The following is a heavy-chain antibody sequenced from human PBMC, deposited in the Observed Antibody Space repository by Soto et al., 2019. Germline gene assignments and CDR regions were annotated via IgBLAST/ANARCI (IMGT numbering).Heavy chain of an antibody. J-gene: IGHJ5*02. Sequence: ASVKVSCKASGYTFTGYYMHWLRQAPGQGLEWMGWINPNSGGTNYAQKFQGWVTMTRDTSISTAYMELSRLRSDDTAVYYCARGPLVGANGGWFDPWGQGTLVTVSS. D-gene: IGHD1-26*01. CDR3: ARGPLVGANGGWFDP. CDR1: GYTFTGYY. V-gene: IGHV1-2*04. CDR2: INPNSGGT.